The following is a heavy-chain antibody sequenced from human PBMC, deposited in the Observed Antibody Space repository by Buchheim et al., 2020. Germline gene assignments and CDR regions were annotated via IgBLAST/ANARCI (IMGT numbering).Heavy chain of an antibody. CDR3: AKARGAFGWVTTAGTEAFHI. D-gene: IGHD4-17*01. Sequence: QAQLVESGGGVVQPGRSLRLSCAASGFIFSNYAMHWVRQAPGKGLEWVAVISYDGSNKYYADSVKGRFTISRDNSKKSLYLQMNSLRAEDTAVYYCAKARGAFGWVTTAGTEAFHIWGQGT. J-gene: IGHJ3*02. CDR2: ISYDGSNK. V-gene: IGHV3-30*18. CDR1: GFIFSNYA.